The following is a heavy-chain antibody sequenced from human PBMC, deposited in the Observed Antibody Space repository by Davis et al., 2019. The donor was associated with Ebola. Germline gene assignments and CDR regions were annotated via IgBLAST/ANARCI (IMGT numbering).Heavy chain of an antibody. CDR1: EFTFSGYA. CDR2: ISGSGGST. D-gene: IGHD3/OR15-3a*01. CDR3: ASGDGRGRSYDMDV. J-gene: IGHJ6*03. Sequence: GESLKISCAASEFTFSGYAMSWVRQAPGKGLEWVSAISGSGGSTYYAGSVKGRFTISRDNSRNTLYLQMNSLRAEDTAFYYCASGDGRGRSYDMDVWGQGTTVTVSS. V-gene: IGHV3-23*01.